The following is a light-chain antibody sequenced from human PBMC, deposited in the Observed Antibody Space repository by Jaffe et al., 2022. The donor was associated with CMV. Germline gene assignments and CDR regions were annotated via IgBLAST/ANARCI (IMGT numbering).Light chain of an antibody. J-gene: IGKJ4*01. CDR1: QDISRR. CDR2: VAS. V-gene: IGKV1-12*01. Sequence: DIQMTQSPSSVPASVGDKVTITCRASQDISRRVAWYQQKPGKAPKLLIYVASNLQSGVPSRFSGSGSGADFTLTINGLQPEDFAAYYCQQTNSFPLTFGGGTRVEIK. CDR3: QQTNSFPLT.